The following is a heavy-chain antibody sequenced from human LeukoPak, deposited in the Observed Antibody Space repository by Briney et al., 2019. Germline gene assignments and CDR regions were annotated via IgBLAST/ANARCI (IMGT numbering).Heavy chain of an antibody. CDR1: GGSFSGYY. CDR3: AREDWFREKWFDP. V-gene: IGHV4-34*01. D-gene: IGHD3/OR15-3a*01. J-gene: IGHJ5*02. Sequence: PSETPSLTCAVYGGSFSGYYWSWIRQPPGKGLEWIGEINHSGSTNYNPSLKSRVTISVDTSKNQFSLKLSSVTAADTAVYYCAREDWFREKWFDPWGQGTLVTVSS. CDR2: INHSGST.